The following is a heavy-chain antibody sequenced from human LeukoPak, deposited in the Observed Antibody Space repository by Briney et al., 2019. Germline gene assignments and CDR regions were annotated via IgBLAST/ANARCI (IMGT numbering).Heavy chain of an antibody. J-gene: IGHJ4*02. D-gene: IGHD5-12*01. CDR1: GYTFTSYA. V-gene: IGHV1-3*01. CDR2: INGGNGNT. CDR3: ARDHSGYTIFLDY. Sequence: ASVKVSCKASGYTFTSYAMHWVRQAPGQRLEWMGWINGGNGNTKYSQKFQGRVTITRDTSASTAYVELSSLRSEDTAVYYCARDHSGYTIFLDYWGQGTLVTVSS.